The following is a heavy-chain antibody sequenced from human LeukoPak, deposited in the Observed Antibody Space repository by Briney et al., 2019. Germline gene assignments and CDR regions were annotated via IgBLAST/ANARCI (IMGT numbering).Heavy chain of an antibody. V-gene: IGHV4-34*01. CDR1: GGSFSGYY. J-gene: IGHJ4*02. D-gene: IGHD3-10*01. CDR3: ARGITSDY. Sequence: SVTLSLTCAVYGGSFSGYYWSWIRQPPGKGLEWIGEINHSGSTNYNPSLKSRVTISVDTSKNQFPPKLSSVTAADTAVYYCARGITSDYWGQGTLVTVSS. CDR2: INHSGST.